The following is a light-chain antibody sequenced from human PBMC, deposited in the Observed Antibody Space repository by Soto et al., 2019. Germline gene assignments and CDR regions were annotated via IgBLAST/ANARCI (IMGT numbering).Light chain of an antibody. CDR1: EGINIY. J-gene: IGKJ1*01. V-gene: IGKV1-16*01. CDR3: QQYNSYS. CDR2: HAS. Sequence: DIQMTQSPPSLSASVGDRGTIICRASEGINIYLAWFQQKPGKAPKVLIYHASNLQSGVPSRFSGSGSGTEFTLTISSLQPDDFATYYCQQYNSYSFGQGTKVDIK.